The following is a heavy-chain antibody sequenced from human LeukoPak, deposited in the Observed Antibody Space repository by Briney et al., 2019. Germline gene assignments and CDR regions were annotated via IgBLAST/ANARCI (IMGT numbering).Heavy chain of an antibody. CDR1: GFTFSSYS. CDR3: ARSPGIAAAGTIDY. V-gene: IGHV3-21*01. J-gene: IGHJ4*02. CDR2: ISSSSSYI. Sequence: SGGSLRLSCAASGFTFSSYSMNWVRQAPGKGLEWVSSISSSSSYIYYADSVKGRFTISRDNAKNSLYLQMNSPRAEDTAVYYCARSPGIAAAGTIDYWGQGTLVTVSS. D-gene: IGHD6-13*01.